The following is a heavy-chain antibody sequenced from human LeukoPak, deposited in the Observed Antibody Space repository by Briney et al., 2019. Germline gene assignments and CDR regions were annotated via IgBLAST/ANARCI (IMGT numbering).Heavy chain of an antibody. CDR2: IRSEGSNK. V-gene: IGHV3-30*02. CDR1: GFTFSGSG. D-gene: IGHD3-3*01. Sequence: GGSLRLSCAASGFTFSGSGMHWVRQAPGKGLEGVRFIRSEGSNKYYTDSVNGRFTLSRDNSKNTLYLQMDSLRAEDTAVYYCAREYDFWSGYYSPTGGYFGYWGQGNLVTVSS. CDR3: AREYDFWSGYYSPTGGYFGY. J-gene: IGHJ4*02.